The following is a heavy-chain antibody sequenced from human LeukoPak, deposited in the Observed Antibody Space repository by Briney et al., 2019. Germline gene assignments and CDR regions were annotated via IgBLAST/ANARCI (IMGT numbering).Heavy chain of an antibody. CDR3: ARGRDDYVWGSYRYFY. D-gene: IGHD3-16*02. J-gene: IGHJ4*02. CDR2: INHSGST. Sequence: PSETLSLTCAVYGGSFSGYYWSWIRQPPGKGLEWIGEINHSGSTNYNPSLKSRVTISVDTSKNQFSLKLSSVTAADSAVYYCARGRDDYVWGSYRYFYWDQGTLVTVSS. CDR1: GGSFSGYY. V-gene: IGHV4-34*01.